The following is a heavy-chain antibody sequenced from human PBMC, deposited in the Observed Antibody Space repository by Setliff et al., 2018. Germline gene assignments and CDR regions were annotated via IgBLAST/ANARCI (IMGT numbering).Heavy chain of an antibody. J-gene: IGHJ4*02. CDR2: VHYSGST. CDR3: ARAPNFWSGYVDY. V-gene: IGHV4-39*01. Sequence: SETLSLTCTVSGGSISSSSYYWGWIRQPPGKGLEWIGSVHYSGSTYYNPSLKSRVTISVDTSKNQFSLKVTSVTAADTAVYYCARAPNFWSGYVDYWGQGTLVTVSS. CDR1: GGSISSSSYY. D-gene: IGHD3-3*01.